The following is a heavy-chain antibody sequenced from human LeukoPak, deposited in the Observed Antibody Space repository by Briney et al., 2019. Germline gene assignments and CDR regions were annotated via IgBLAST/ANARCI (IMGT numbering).Heavy chain of an antibody. Sequence: GGSLRLSCAASGFTFSSYSMNWVRQAPGRGLEWVSYISSSSSTIYYADSVKGRFTISRDNAKNSLYLQMNSLRAEDTAVYYCARGGPLVLLSFESAFDIWGQGTMVTVSS. CDR3: ARGGPLVLLSFESAFDI. J-gene: IGHJ3*02. CDR2: ISSSSSTI. D-gene: IGHD3-10*01. V-gene: IGHV3-48*04. CDR1: GFTFSSYS.